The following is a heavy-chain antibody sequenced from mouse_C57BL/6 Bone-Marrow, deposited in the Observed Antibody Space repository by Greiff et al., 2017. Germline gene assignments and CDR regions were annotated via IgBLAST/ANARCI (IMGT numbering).Heavy chain of an antibody. D-gene: IGHD2-2*01. V-gene: IGHV1-19*01. Sequence: EVQLQQSGPVLVKPGASVKMSCKASGYTFTDYYMNWVKQSHGKSLEWIGVINPYNGGTSYNQKFKGKATLTVDKSSSTAYMELNSLTSEDSAVYYCAREGYHAYYFDYWGQGTTLTVSS. CDR2: INPYNGGT. J-gene: IGHJ2*01. CDR1: GYTFTDYY. CDR3: AREGYHAYYFDY.